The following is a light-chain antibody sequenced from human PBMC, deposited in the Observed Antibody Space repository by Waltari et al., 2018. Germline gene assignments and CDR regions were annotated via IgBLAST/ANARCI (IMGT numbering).Light chain of an antibody. J-gene: IGKJ1*01. Sequence: DTVMPQSPLSLTVTPGEPASISCRSSQRLLHSNGYNYLDWYLQKPGQPPQLLIYLGSDRASGVPDRFSGSGSGTDFTLKSSSVEAEDIGVYYCMQALHTPPAFGQGTRVEI. CDR1: QRLLHSNGYNY. CDR2: LGS. CDR3: MQALHTPPA. V-gene: IGKV2-28*01.